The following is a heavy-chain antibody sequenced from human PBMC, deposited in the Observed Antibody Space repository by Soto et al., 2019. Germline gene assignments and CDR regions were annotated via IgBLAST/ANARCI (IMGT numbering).Heavy chain of an antibody. CDR2: VSTSGRST. J-gene: IGHJ4*02. D-gene: IGHD2-15*01. Sequence: PWGSLRLSCSASGFVFIESTMYLVRHFPFKGLEAISAVSTSGRSTYYADSVKDRFTISRDNSKNTLFLQMGSLRPEDTAIYYCVKQAHGLDGVAFDYWGQGTQVTVSS. V-gene: IGHV3-64D*06. CDR3: VKQAHGLDGVAFDY. CDR1: GFVFIEST.